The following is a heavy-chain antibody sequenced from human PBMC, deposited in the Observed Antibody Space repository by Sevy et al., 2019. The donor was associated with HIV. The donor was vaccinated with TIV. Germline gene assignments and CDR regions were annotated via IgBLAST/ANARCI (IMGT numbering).Heavy chain of an antibody. CDR2: ISSTSAYI. D-gene: IGHD3-10*01. J-gene: IGHJ4*02. CDR1: GFTFSSYR. CDR3: ARAGTEISTWRSDY. Sequence: GGSLRLSCAASGFTFSSYRMTWVRQAPGKGLEWVSCISSTSAYINYADSVKGRFTISRDNAKNLLYLQMDSLRAEDTAVYYCARAGTEISTWRSDYWGQGTLVTVSS. V-gene: IGHV3-21*01.